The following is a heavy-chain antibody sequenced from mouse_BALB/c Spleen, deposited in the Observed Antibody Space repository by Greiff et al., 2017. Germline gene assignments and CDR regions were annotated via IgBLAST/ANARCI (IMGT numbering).Heavy chain of an antibody. CDR3: ARGDYGYVFAY. V-gene: IGHV3-6*02. Sequence: EVQRVESGPGLVKPSQSLSLTCSVTGYSITSGYYWNWIRQFPGNKLEWMGYISYDGSNNYNPSLKNRISITRDTSKNQFFLKLNSVTTEDTATYYCARGDYGYVFAYWGQGTLVTVSA. J-gene: IGHJ3*01. CDR1: GYSITSGYY. D-gene: IGHD1-2*01. CDR2: ISYDGSN.